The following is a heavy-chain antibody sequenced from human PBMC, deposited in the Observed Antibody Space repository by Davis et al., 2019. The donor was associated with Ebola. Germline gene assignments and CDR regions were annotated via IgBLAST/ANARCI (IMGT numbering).Heavy chain of an antibody. CDR2: INTDGSFT. CDR3: ARSSYQPDW. V-gene: IGHV3-74*01. Sequence: GESLKISCAASGFSFSGYRMNWVRQTPGKGLVWVSRINTDGSFTDYADSVKGRFTISRDNARNTVSLQMNSLRAEDTALYYCARSSYQPDWWGQGTLVTVSS. CDR1: GFSFSGYR. J-gene: IGHJ4*02. D-gene: IGHD2-2*01.